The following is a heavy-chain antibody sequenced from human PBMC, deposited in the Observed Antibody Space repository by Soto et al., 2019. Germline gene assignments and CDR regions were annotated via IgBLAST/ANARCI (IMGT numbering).Heavy chain of an antibody. CDR2: IRSKAYGGTT. D-gene: IGHD5-12*01. J-gene: IGHJ3*02. V-gene: IGHV3-49*04. CDR3: TRWMATSESIRAFDI. Sequence: GGSLRLSCTASGFTFGDYAMSWVRQAPGKWLEWVGFIRSKAYGGTTEYAASVKGRFTISRDDSKSIAYLQMNSLKTEDTAVYYCTRWMATSESIRAFDIWGQGTMVTVSS. CDR1: GFTFGDYA.